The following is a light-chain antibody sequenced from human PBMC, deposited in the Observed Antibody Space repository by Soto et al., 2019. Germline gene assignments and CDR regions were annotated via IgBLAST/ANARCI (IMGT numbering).Light chain of an antibody. V-gene: IGKV1-39*01. J-gene: IGKJ1*01. CDR1: QSIRTY. CDR3: QQTYSNPRT. Sequence: DIQMTQSPSSLSASVGDRVTITCRASQSIRTYLNWYQQKPGKAPKFLIYPASTLQSGVPSRFSGSGSGTDFTLTISSLHPEDFATYYCQQTYSNPRTFGQGTKVEIK. CDR2: PAS.